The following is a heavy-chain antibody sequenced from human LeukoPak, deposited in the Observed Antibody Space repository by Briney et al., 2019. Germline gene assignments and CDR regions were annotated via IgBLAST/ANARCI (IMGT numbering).Heavy chain of an antibody. CDR2: ISYSGST. J-gene: IGHJ4*02. CDR3: ATFSVAGRRSIFDS. CDR1: GGSIRGYY. D-gene: IGHD6-19*01. V-gene: IGHV4-59*03. Sequence: SETLSLTCTVSGGSIRGYYWTWIRQPPGKGLEWIGYISYSGSTKYNPSLKSRVAISVDTSKNQFSLEMSSVTAADTAVYYCATFSVAGRRSIFDSWGQGIVVTVSS.